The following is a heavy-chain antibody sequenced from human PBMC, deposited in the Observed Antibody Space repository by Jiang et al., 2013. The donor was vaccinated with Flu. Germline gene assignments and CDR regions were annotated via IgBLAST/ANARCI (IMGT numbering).Heavy chain of an antibody. V-gene: IGHV7-4-1*02. J-gene: IGHJ4*02. CDR3: ARDEGINYYDSSGFFDY. CDR1: GYTFTSYA. CDR2: INTNTGNP. D-gene: IGHD3-22*01. Sequence: SELKKPGASVKVSCKASGYTFTSYAMNWVRQAPGQGLEWMGWINTNTGNPTYAQGFTGRFVFSLDTSVSTAYLQISSLKAEDTAVYYCARDEGINYYDSSGFFDYWGQGTLVTVSS.